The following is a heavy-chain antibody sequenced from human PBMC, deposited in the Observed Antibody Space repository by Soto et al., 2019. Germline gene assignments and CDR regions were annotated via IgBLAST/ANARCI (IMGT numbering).Heavy chain of an antibody. V-gene: IGHV4-30-4*01. CDR2: IYYSGST. CDR1: GGSISSGDYY. CDR3: ARAPLGYDILTGYPNYYFDY. J-gene: IGHJ4*02. Sequence: SETLSLTCTVSGGSISSGDYYWSWIRQPPGKGLEWIGYIYYSGSTYYNPSLKSRVTISVDTSKNQFSLKLSSVTAADTAVYYCARAPLGYDILTGYPNYYFDYWGQGTLVTVSS. D-gene: IGHD3-9*01.